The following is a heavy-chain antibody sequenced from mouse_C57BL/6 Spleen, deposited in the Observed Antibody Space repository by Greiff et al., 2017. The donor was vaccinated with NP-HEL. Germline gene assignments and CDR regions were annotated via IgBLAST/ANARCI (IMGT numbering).Heavy chain of an antibody. V-gene: IGHV1-76*01. CDR2: IYPGSGNT. D-gene: IGHD2-4*01. J-gene: IGHJ2*01. CDR1: GYTFTDYY. CDR3: ARVGDYDGFDY. Sequence: QVQLQQSGAELVRPGASVKLSCKASGYTFTDYYINWVKQRPGQGLEWIARIYPGSGNTYYNEKFKGKATLTAEKSSSTAYMQLSSLTSEDSAFYFCARVGDYDGFDYWGQGTTLTVSS.